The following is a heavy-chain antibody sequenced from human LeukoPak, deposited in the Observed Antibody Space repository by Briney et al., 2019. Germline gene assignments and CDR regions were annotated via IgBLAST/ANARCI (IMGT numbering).Heavy chain of an antibody. Sequence: SETLSLTCTVSGGSISSSSYYWGWIRQPPGKGLEWIGSIYYSGSTYYNPPLKSRVTISVDTSKNQFSLKLSSVTAADTAVYYCASLQYSSGWPFDYWGQGTLVTVSS. CDR1: GGSISSSSYY. D-gene: IGHD6-19*01. J-gene: IGHJ4*02. V-gene: IGHV4-39*01. CDR2: IYYSGST. CDR3: ASLQYSSGWPFDY.